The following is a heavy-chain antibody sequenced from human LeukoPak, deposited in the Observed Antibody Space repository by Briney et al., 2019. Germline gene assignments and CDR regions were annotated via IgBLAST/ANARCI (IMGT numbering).Heavy chain of an antibody. Sequence: ASVKVSCKASGYTFTGYYMHWVRQAPGQELEWMGWINPNSGGTNYAQKFQGRVTMTRDTSISTAYMELSRLRFDDTAVCYCARAYVWGSYRPNNWFDPWGQGTLVTVSS. CDR3: ARAYVWGSYRPNNWFDP. V-gene: IGHV1-2*02. CDR2: INPNSGGT. D-gene: IGHD3-16*02. CDR1: GYTFTGYY. J-gene: IGHJ5*02.